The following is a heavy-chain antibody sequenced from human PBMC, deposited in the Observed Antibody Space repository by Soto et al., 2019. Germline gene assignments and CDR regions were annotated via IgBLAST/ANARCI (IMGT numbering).Heavy chain of an antibody. D-gene: IGHD6-19*01. CDR3: AGGAVTGTSLFDY. CDR1: GFTLTTYS. Sequence: GGSLRLSCAVSGFTLTTYSMNWVRQAPGKGLEWISFINKNGFTIYYADSVKGRFTISRDYAKNSLYLQMDSLRHEDTAVYYCAGGAVTGTSLFDYWGLGTLVTVSS. V-gene: IGHV3-48*02. J-gene: IGHJ4*02. CDR2: INKNGFTI.